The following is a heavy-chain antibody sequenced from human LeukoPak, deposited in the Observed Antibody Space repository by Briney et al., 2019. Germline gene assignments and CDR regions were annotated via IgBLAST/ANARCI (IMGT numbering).Heavy chain of an antibody. CDR2: ISAYNGNT. Sequence: ASVKVSCKASGYTFTSYGISWVRQAPGQGLEWMGWISAYNGNTSSAQKLQGRVTMTTDTSTSTTYMELRSLRSNDTAVYDCARDALYYDFWSGYQYYFDYWGQGTLVTVSS. J-gene: IGHJ4*02. D-gene: IGHD3-3*01. CDR3: ARDALYYDFWSGYQYYFDY. V-gene: IGHV1-18*01. CDR1: GYTFTSYG.